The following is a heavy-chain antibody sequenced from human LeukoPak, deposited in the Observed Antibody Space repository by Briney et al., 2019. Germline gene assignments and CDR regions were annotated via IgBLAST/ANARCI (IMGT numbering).Heavy chain of an antibody. CDR1: GFTVSSNY. V-gene: IGHV3-53*01. Sequence: GGSLRLSRAASGFTVSSNYMSWVRQAPGKGLEWVSVIYSGGSTYYADSVKGRFTISRDNSKNTLYLQMNSLRAEDTAVYYCARETIDEAAGIDYWGQGTLVTVSS. CDR2: IYSGGST. J-gene: IGHJ4*02. D-gene: IGHD6-13*01. CDR3: ARETIDEAAGIDY.